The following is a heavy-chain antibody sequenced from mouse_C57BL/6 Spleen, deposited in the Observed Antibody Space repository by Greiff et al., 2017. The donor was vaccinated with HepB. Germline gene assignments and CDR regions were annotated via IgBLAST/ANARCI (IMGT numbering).Heavy chain of an antibody. D-gene: IGHD3-1*01. CDR1: GYAFTNYL. CDR2: INPGSGGT. V-gene: IGHV1-54*01. J-gene: IGHJ1*03. CDR3: ASSELLDV. Sequence: QVQLQQSGAELVRPGTSVKVSCKASGYAFTNYLIEWIKQRPGQGLEWIGVINPGSGGTNYNEKFKGKATLTADKSSSTAYMQLSSLTSEDSAVYFGASSELLDVWGKGTPVTVSS.